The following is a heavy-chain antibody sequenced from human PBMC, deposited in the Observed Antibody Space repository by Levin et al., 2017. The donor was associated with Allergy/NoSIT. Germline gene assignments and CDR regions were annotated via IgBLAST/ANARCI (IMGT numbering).Heavy chain of an antibody. CDR3: ARGGSRPYYFDY. CDR2: IDPSDSYI. V-gene: IGHV5-10-1*01. J-gene: IGHJ4*02. Sequence: GESLKISCKGSGYSFTNYWITWVRQKPGKGLEWMGRIDPSDSYINYSPSFQGHVTISADKSISTAYLQWSSLKASDTAMYYCARGGSRPYYFDYWGQGTLVTVSS. D-gene: IGHD1-26*01. CDR1: GYSFTNYW.